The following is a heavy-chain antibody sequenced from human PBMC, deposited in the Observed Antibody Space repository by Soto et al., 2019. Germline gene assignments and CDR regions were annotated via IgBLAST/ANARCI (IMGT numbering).Heavy chain of an antibody. Sequence: LILSCAASGFSFSSLAMSWVRQAPGKGLEWVSSISGRGVDTLYADSVKGRFTISRDNSRNTLYLQVNSLRAEDTAVYYCAKDQTDVTLFDYWGQGTLVTVSS. D-gene: IGHD2-21*02. J-gene: IGHJ4*02. V-gene: IGHV3-23*01. CDR1: GFSFSSLA. CDR3: AKDQTDVTLFDY. CDR2: ISGRGVDT.